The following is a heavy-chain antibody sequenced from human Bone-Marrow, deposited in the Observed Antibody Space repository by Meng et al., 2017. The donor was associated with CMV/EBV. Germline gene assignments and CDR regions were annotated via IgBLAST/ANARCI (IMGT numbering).Heavy chain of an antibody. Sequence: VQLVQSGAEVKKTRSSVKVSCKASAGNSISNDISWVRQAPGQGLEWMGGIITIFGTANYAQKFQGRVTITADESTSTAYMELSSLRSEDTAVYYCARDVAARPYIYDYWGQGTLVTVSS. CDR2: IITIFGTA. J-gene: IGHJ4*02. CDR1: AGNSISND. CDR3: ARDVAARPYIYDY. D-gene: IGHD6-6*01. V-gene: IGHV1-69*12.